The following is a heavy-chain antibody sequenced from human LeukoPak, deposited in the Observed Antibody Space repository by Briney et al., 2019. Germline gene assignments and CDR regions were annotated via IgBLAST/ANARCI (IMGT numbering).Heavy chain of an antibody. CDR3: ARDGLNYYSNFVSAFDV. J-gene: IGHJ3*01. D-gene: IGHD4-11*01. CDR2: IIPFFETT. CDR1: GGTLRSHG. V-gene: IGHV1-69*06. Sequence: SVKVSCRASGGTLRSHGLNWVRQAPGQGLEWMGRIIPFFETTIYAQKFHGRVTITADKSTSTVYMELSSLRSDDTAVYYCARDGLNYYSNFVSAFDVWGQGTLVTVSS.